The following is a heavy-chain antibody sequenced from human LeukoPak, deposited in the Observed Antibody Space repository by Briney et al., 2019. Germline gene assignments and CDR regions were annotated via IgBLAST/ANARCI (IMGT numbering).Heavy chain of an antibody. CDR1: GFTFSTYW. V-gene: IGHV3-7*01. Sequence: GGSLRLSCAASGFTFSTYWMSWVRQAPGKGLEWVANINEDGSEKFHVGSVRGRFTISRDNAKNSLYLQMNSLRAEDTAVYYCAELGITMIGGVWGKGTTVTISS. J-gene: IGHJ6*04. D-gene: IGHD3-10*02. CDR2: INEDGSEK. CDR3: AELGITMIGGV.